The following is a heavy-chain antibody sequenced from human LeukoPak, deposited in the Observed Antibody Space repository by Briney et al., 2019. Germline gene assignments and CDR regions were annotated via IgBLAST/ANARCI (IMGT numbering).Heavy chain of an antibody. CDR1: GYTFTGYY. V-gene: IGHV1-2*02. Sequence: ASVKVSCKASGYTFTGYYMHWVRQAPGQGLEWMGWINPNSGGTNYAQKFQGRVTMTRDTSISTAYMELTRLRPDDTAVYYCARENWNDGSVDYWGQGTLVTVSS. D-gene: IGHD1-1*01. CDR2: INPNSGGT. J-gene: IGHJ4*02. CDR3: ARENWNDGSVDY.